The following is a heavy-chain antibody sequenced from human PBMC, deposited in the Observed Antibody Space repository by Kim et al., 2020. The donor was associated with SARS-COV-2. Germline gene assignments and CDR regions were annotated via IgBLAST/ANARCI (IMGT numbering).Heavy chain of an antibody. D-gene: IGHD1-1*01. V-gene: IGHV1-69*13. J-gene: IGHJ6*02. CDR1: GGTFSSYA. Sequence: SVKVSCKASGGTFSSYAISWVRQAPGQGLEWMGGIIPIFGTANYAQKFQGRVTITADESTSTAYMELSSLRSEDTAVYYCAQYKRNYYYYGMDVWGQGTTVTVSS. CDR2: IIPIFGTA. CDR3: AQYKRNYYYYGMDV.